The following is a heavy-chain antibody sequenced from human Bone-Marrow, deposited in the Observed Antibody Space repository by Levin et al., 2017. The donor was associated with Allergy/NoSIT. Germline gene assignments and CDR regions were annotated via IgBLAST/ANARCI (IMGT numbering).Heavy chain of an antibody. V-gene: IGHV3-33*01. CDR1: GFTFRNYG. J-gene: IGHJ4*02. CDR3: AREDRSWLFDY. D-gene: IGHD6-13*01. CDR2: IWYDGSNQ. Sequence: RSGGSLRLSCAASGFTFRNYGMHWVRQAPGKGLEWVAVIWYDGSNQYYGDSVKGRFVISRDNSKNTLFLQMNSLTADDTAVYFCAREDRSWLFDYWGQGILVTVSS.